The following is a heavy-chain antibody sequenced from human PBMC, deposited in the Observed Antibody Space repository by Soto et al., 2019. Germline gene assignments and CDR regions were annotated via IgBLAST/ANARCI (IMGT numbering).Heavy chain of an antibody. V-gene: IGHV3-23*01. CDR2: ISGSGGST. CDR1: GCNFSGYS. D-gene: IGHD6-13*01. J-gene: IGHJ4*02. CDR3: AKISYSSSWYSYFDY. Sequence: GGSLRLSCASSGCNFSGYSMSWVRQDPGKGLEWVSAISGSGGSTYYADSVKGRFTISRDNSKNTLYLQMNSLRAEDTAVYYCAKISYSSSWYSYFDYWGQGTLVNVSS.